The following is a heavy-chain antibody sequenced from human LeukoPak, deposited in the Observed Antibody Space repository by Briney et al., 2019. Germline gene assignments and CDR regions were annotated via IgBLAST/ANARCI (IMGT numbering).Heavy chain of an antibody. V-gene: IGHV4-59*01. Sequence: PSETLSLTCIVSGGSLTSYYWAWIRQPPGKGLEWIGYIYYSGSTNYNPSLKSRVTISVDTSKNQFSLKLSSVTAADTAVYYCAAARYGDYYYYYYGMDVWGQGTTVTVSS. CDR1: GGSLTSYY. CDR3: AAARYGDYYYYYYGMDV. D-gene: IGHD4-17*01. CDR2: IYYSGST. J-gene: IGHJ6*02.